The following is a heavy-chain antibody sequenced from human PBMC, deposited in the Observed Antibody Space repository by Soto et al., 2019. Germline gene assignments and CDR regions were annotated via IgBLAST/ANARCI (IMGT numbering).Heavy chain of an antibody. CDR1: GFTFSSYA. Sequence: EVQLLESGGGLVQPGGSLRLSCAASGFTFSSYAMNWVRQDPGKGLEWVSVISGSGGSTYYADSVKGRFTISRDNSKNTLYLQMNSLRAEDTAVYYCARRSSSWYFDYWGQGTLVTVSS. V-gene: IGHV3-23*01. D-gene: IGHD6-13*01. CDR2: ISGSGGST. J-gene: IGHJ4*02. CDR3: ARRSSSWYFDY.